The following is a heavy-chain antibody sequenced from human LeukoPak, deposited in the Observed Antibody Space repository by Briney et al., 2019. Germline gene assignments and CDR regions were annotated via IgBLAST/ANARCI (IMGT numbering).Heavy chain of an antibody. Sequence: GGSLRLSCAASGFTFISYGMHWGRQAPGKWLEWVAFIRYDGSNKYYADSVKGRFTISRDNSKNTLYLQMNSLRAEDTAVYYCARPAGYDFAFDIWGQGTMVTVSS. V-gene: IGHV3-30*02. CDR2: IRYDGSNK. CDR3: ARPAGYDFAFDI. D-gene: IGHD5-12*01. CDR1: GFTFISYG. J-gene: IGHJ3*02.